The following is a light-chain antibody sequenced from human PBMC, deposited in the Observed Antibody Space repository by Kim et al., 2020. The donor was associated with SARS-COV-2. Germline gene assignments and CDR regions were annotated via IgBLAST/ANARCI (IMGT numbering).Light chain of an antibody. V-gene: IGKV3-15*01. CDR1: QSVSSN. J-gene: IGKJ1*01. CDR3: QQYNNWPPWT. CDR2: GAS. Sequence: FPGDTATLSCRASQSVSSNLAWYQQKPGQAPRLLIYGASTRATGIPARFSGSGSGTEFTLTISSLQSEDFAVYYCQQYNNWPPWTFGQGTKVDIK.